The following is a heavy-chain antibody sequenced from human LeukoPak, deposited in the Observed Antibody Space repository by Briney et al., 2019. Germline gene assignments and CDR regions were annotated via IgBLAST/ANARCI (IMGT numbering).Heavy chain of an antibody. Sequence: GGSPRLSCAASGFTFSRYGMTWVRQAPGKGLEWVSTISDTGDSTYYADSVKGRFTISRDNSENTLYLQMNRLRPEDAAVYYCAKAPVTTCRGAYCYPFDYWGQGTLVTVSS. D-gene: IGHD2-21*01. V-gene: IGHV3-23*01. CDR2: ISDTGDST. CDR1: GFTFSRYG. J-gene: IGHJ4*02. CDR3: AKAPVTTCRGAYCYPFDY.